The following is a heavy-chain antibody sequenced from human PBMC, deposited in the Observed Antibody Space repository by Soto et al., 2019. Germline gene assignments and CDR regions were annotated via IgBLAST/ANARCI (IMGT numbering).Heavy chain of an antibody. CDR3: AKGGCSRSSCPCDW. CDR1: GFTFNQYA. D-gene: IGHD2-2*01. CDR2: ISGAGGVT. J-gene: IGHJ4*02. Sequence: EVQVLQSGGGLAQPGGSLRLSCAASGFTFNQYAMNWVRQAAGKGLEWVSSISGAGGVTEYADSVKGRFSISRDNLKNTVFLEMKTLRADDTAMYYCAKGGCSRSSCPCDWWGQGTLVSVSS. V-gene: IGHV3-23*01.